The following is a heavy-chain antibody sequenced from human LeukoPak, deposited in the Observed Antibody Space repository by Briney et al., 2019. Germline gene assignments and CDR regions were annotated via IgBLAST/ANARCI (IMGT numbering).Heavy chain of an antibody. V-gene: IGHV3-23*01. D-gene: IGHD5/OR15-5a*01. CDR2: MSSTGGTT. J-gene: IGHJ3*01. Sequence: GGSLSLSCAASRFTFSSLAMSWVRQVPGKGLEWVSTMSSTGGTTFYADSVKGRFTISRDNSKNTLYLEMNSLGAEDTAVYYCAKGKRSGVFDAFDLWGQGTMVTVSS. CDR1: RFTFSSLA. CDR3: AKGKRSGVFDAFDL.